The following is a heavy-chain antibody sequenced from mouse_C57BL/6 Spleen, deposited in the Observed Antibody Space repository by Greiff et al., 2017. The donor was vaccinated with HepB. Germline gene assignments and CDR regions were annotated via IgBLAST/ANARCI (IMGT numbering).Heavy chain of an antibody. J-gene: IGHJ4*01. Sequence: VQLQQSGPVLVKPGASVKMSCKASGYTFTDYYMNWVKQSHGKSLEWIGVINPYNGGTSYNQKFKGKATLTVDKSSSTAYMELNSLTSEDSAVYYCARRDYYGSISYYAMDYWGQGTSVTVSS. CDR1: GYTFTDYY. V-gene: IGHV1-19*01. D-gene: IGHD1-1*01. CDR2: INPYNGGT. CDR3: ARRDYYGSISYYAMDY.